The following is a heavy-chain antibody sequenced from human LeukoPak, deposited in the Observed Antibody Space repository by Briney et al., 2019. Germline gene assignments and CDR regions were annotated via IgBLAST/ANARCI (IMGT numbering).Heavy chain of an antibody. CDR1: GFTFSSYW. D-gene: IGHD3-3*01. Sequence: PGGSLRLSCAVSGFTFSSYWMHWVRQTPGKGLVWVSRINTDGSRTNNADSVKGRFTISRDNSKNTLYLQMNSLRAEDTAVYYCARDYYDFWSGYLGGHYYYGMDVWGQGTTVTVSS. V-gene: IGHV3-74*01. J-gene: IGHJ6*02. CDR2: INTDGSRT. CDR3: ARDYYDFWSGYLGGHYYYGMDV.